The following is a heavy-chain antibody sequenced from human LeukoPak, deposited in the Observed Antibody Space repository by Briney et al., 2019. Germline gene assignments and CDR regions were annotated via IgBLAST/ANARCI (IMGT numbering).Heavy chain of an antibody. CDR2: LGGSAGDT. J-gene: IGHJ4*02. CDR1: GFTFSHFA. V-gene: IGHV3-21*01. Sequence: PGGSLRLSCAASGFTFSHFAMAWVRQAPGKGLEWLLSLGGSAGDTYFADSVKGRFTISGDNAKNSLYLQMNSLRAEDTAVYYCARDLNYYDSSGYWYFDYWGQGTLVTVSS. D-gene: IGHD3-22*01. CDR3: ARDLNYYDSSGYWYFDY.